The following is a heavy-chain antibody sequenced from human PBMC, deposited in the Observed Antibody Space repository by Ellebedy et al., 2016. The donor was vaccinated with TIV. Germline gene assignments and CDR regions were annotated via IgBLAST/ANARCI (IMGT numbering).Heavy chain of an antibody. D-gene: IGHD1-14*01. CDR2: MDWASGRI. J-gene: IGHJ6*02. Sequence: SLKISCAAPGFTFDGYAMHWVRQAPGKGLEWVAGMDWASGRIDYAESVKGRFTIARNNAENSLNLQMNRLRTEDTTFYYCGKDILPGGMDVWGQGTTVTVSS. CDR3: GKDILPGGMDV. V-gene: IGHV3-9*01. CDR1: GFTFDGYA.